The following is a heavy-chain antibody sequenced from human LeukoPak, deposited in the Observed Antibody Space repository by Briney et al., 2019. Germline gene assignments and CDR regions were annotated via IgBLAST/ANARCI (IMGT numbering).Heavy chain of an antibody. V-gene: IGHV1-46*01. CDR2: INPSGGST. D-gene: IGHD6-19*01. J-gene: IGHJ4*02. Sequence: ASVKVSCKASGYTFTSYYMHWVRQAPGQGLEWMGIINPSGGSTSYAQKFQGRVTMTRGTSTSTVYMELSSLRSEDTAVYYCARDPVPADSGWYLHFDYWGQGTLVTVSS. CDR1: GYTFTSYY. CDR3: ARDPVPADSGWYLHFDY.